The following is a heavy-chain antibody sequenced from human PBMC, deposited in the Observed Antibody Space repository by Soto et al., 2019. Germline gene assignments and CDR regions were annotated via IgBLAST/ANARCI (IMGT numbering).Heavy chain of an antibody. V-gene: IGHV1-69*06. CDR2: IIPIFGTA. Sequence: GASVKVSCKASGGTFSSYAISWVRQAPGQGLEWMGGIIPIFGTANYAQKFQGRVTITADKSTSTAYMELSSLRSEDTAVYYCARSTVKQPYYFDYWGEGTLVAVYS. CDR1: GGTFSSYA. D-gene: IGHD4-17*01. J-gene: IGHJ4*02. CDR3: ARSTVKQPYYFDY.